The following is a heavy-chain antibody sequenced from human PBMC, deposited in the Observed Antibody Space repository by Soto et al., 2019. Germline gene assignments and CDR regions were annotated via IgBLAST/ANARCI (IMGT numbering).Heavy chain of an antibody. D-gene: IGHD3-10*01. Sequence: SETLSLTCTVSGGSSSSYFWSWIRQPAGKGLEWIGRIYTSGITNYNPSLKSRVTMSVDTSKNQFSLNLTSVTAADTAVYYCARESSGLVPSLDHWGQGTLVTVSS. V-gene: IGHV4-4*07. CDR2: IYTSGIT. CDR1: GGSSSSYF. J-gene: IGHJ4*02. CDR3: ARESSGLVPSLDH.